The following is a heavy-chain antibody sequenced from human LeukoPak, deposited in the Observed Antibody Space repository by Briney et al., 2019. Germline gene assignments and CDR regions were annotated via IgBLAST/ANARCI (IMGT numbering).Heavy chain of an antibody. CDR1: GYSISSGYY. CDR3: ARRVVVVAATWTGTHFDY. J-gene: IGHJ4*02. D-gene: IGHD2-15*01. V-gene: IGHV4-38-2*01. CDR2: IYHSGST. Sequence: PSETLSLTCAVSGYSISSGYYWGWIRQPPGKGLESIGSIYHSGSTYYNPSLKSRVTISVDTSNNQFSLKLSSVTAADTAVYYCARRVVVVAATWTGTHFDYWGQGTLVTVFS.